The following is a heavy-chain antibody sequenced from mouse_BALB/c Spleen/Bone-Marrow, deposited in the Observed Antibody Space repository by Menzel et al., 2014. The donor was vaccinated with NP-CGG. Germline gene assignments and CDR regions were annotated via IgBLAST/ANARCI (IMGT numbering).Heavy chain of an antibody. CDR1: GFNIKDTY. Sequence: EVQLQQSGAELVKPGASVKLSCTASGFNIKDTYMHWVKQRPEQGLGWIGRIDPANGNTKYDPKFQGKATITADTSSNTAYLQLSSLTSEDTAVYYCARERDYDYAYAMDYWGQGTSVTVSS. CDR2: IDPANGNT. J-gene: IGHJ4*01. CDR3: ARERDYDYAYAMDY. D-gene: IGHD2-4*01. V-gene: IGHV14-3*02.